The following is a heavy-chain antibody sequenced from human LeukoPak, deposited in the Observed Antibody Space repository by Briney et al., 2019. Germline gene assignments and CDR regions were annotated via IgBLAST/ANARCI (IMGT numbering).Heavy chain of an antibody. D-gene: IGHD1-1*01. CDR3: AKDIWPLGISSPFDT. Sequence: ETLSLTCTVSGDSISSSSHYWGWIRQPPGKGLEWVSGISGSGGSTYYADSVKGRFTISRDNSKNTLYLQMNSLRAEDTAVYYCAKDIWPLGISSPFDTWGQGTMVTVSS. J-gene: IGHJ3*02. CDR1: GDSISSSSH. V-gene: IGHV3-23*01. CDR2: ISGSGGST.